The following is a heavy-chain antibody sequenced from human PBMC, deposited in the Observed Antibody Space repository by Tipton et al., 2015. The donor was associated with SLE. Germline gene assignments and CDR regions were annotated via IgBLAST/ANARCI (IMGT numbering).Heavy chain of an antibody. CDR3: ARGSGSYYPFDWFDP. CDR1: GGSISSHY. Sequence: GLVKPSETLSLTCTVSGGSISSHYWSWIRQPPGKGLEWIGYIFYSGSTNYNPSLKSRVTISIDTSKNQFSLKLSSVTAADTAVYYCARGSGSYYPFDWFDPWGQGTLVTVSS. D-gene: IGHD3-10*01. V-gene: IGHV4-59*11. J-gene: IGHJ5*02. CDR2: IFYSGST.